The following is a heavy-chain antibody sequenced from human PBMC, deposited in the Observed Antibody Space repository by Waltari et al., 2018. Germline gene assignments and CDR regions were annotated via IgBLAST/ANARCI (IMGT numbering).Heavy chain of an antibody. J-gene: IGHJ5*02. CDR1: GGSIRSYS. CDR2: IYTSGST. V-gene: IGHV4-4*07. D-gene: IGHD6-13*01. Sequence: QVQLQESGPGLVKPTETLSLTCPVSGGSIRSYSLRWSRQPAGKGLEWIGRIYTSGSTNYNPSLKSRITMSVDTSKNQFSLKLSSVTAADTAVYYCARDGTSVRSPYNWFDPWGQGTLVTVSS. CDR3: ARDGTSVRSPYNWFDP.